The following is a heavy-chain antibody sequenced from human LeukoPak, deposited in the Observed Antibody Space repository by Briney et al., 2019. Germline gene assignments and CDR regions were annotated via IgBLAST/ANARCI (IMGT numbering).Heavy chain of an antibody. J-gene: IGHJ4*02. D-gene: IGHD5-18*01. CDR2: INHSGST. V-gene: IGHV4-34*01. Sequence: SETLSLTCAVYGGSFSGYYWSWIRQPPGKGLEWIGEINHSGSTNYNPSLKSRVTISVDTSKNQFSLKLSSVTAADTAVYYCARRQRGGYSYGYPAPFDYWGQGTLVTVSS. CDR1: GGSFSGYY. CDR3: ARRQRGGYSYGYPAPFDY.